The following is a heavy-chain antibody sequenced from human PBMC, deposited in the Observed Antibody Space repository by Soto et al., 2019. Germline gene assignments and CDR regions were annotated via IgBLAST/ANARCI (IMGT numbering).Heavy chain of an antibody. CDR2: FIPILDMA. CDR3: AITYCRDNSCPRDFDF. J-gene: IGHJ4*02. CDR1: GGTFNTYT. V-gene: IGHV1-69*02. Sequence: QVQVVQSGAEVEKPESSVKVSCKPSGGTFNTYTVNWVRLAPGHGLEWMGRFIPILDMANYAQKFQDRVTITADRSTFTASMELNSLTSDDTAVYYCAITYCRDNSCPRDFDFWGPGTRVTVSS. D-gene: IGHD2-21*01.